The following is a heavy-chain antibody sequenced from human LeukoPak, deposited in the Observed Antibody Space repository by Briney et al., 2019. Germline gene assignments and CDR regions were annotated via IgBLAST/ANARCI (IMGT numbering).Heavy chain of an antibody. D-gene: IGHD3-3*02. CDR2: ISHSGST. CDR3: ARLRRSRLAEFDY. CDR1: GGSISSYY. Sequence: SETLSLTCTVSGGSISSYYWSWIRQPPGRGLKWIGSISHSGSTYYNPSLKSRVTISVDTSKNQFSLKLSSLTAADTAVYYCARLRRSRLAEFDYWGQGTLVTVSS. V-gene: IGHV4-59*08. J-gene: IGHJ4*02.